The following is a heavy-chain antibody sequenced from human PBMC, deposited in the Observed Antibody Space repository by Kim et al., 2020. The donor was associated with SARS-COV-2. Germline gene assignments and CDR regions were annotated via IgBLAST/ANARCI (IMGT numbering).Heavy chain of an antibody. CDR3: ARFDIVVVVAFDL. Sequence: SETLSLTCTVSGGSISSYYWSWIRQPPGKGLEWIGYIYYSGSTNYNPSLKSRVTISVDTSKNQFSLKLSSVTAADTAVYYCARFDIVVVVAFDLWGRGTLVTVSS. CDR2: IYYSGST. D-gene: IGHD2-15*01. J-gene: IGHJ2*01. V-gene: IGHV4-59*08. CDR1: GGSISSYY.